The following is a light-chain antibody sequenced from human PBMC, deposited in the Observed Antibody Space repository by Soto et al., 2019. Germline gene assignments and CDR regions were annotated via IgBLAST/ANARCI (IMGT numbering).Light chain of an antibody. V-gene: IGKV1-5*01. CDR1: QTVNTY. CDR3: QQYSSFSPYS. Sequence: DIQMHQSPSSLSASIGARVPITCRASQTVNTYLHWYQQKPGKAPKLLIYAASNLQSGVPSRFSGSGSGTKFTLTVSSLQPDDCATYYCQQYSSFSPYSFGQGTKV. CDR2: AAS. J-gene: IGKJ2*01.